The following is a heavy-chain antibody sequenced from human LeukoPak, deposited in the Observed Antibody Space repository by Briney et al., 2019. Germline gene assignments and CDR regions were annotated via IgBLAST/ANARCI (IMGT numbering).Heavy chain of an antibody. V-gene: IGHV3-30-3*02. CDR3: AKPYYYDSSGYYRRFDYFDY. CDR2: IVYDGSSK. D-gene: IGHD3-22*01. Sequence: GGSLRLSCAVSGFTFSTYAMQWVRLAPGRGLEWVAVIVYDGSSKYYADSVKGRFTISRDNSKNTLYLQMNSLRAEDTAVYYCAKPYYYDSSGYYRRFDYFDYWGQGTLVTVSS. CDR1: GFTFSTYA. J-gene: IGHJ4*02.